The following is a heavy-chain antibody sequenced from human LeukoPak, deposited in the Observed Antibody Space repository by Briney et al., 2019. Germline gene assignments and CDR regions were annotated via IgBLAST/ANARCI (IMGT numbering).Heavy chain of an antibody. D-gene: IGHD6-6*01. CDR2: IYTSGST. J-gene: IGHJ5*02. Sequence: SETLSLTCTVSGDSISSSSYYWSWIRQPAGKGLEWIGRIYTSGSTNYNPSLKSRVTISVDTSKNQFSLKLSSVTAADTAVYYCAREEGRYSSSSGAWFDPWGQGTLVTVSS. CDR1: GDSISSSSYY. V-gene: IGHV4-61*02. CDR3: AREEGRYSSSSGAWFDP.